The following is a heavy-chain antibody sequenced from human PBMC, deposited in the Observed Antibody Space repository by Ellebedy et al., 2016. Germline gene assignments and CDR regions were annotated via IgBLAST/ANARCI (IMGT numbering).Heavy chain of an antibody. CDR3: ARGMYQLLPDDS. CDR2: MNPNSGNT. V-gene: IGHV1-8*01. CDR1: GYTFTSYD. J-gene: IGHJ4*02. D-gene: IGHD2-2*01. Sequence: ASVKVSXXASGYTFTSYDINWVRQATGQGLEWMGWMNPNSGNTGYAQKFQGRVTMTRDTSIGTAYMELNSLTSEDTAIYYCARGMYQLLPDDSWGQGTLVTVSS.